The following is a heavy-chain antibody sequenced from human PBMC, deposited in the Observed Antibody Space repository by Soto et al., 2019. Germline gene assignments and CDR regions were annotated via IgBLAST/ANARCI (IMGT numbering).Heavy chain of an antibody. CDR2: LYYSGST. D-gene: IGHD4-4*01. CDR3: ARGTDYTQIASYHYGLDV. CDR1: GGSVTSYY. V-gene: IGHV4-59*02. J-gene: IGHJ6*02. Sequence: PSETLSLTCTVSGGSVTSYYWSRIRQPPGKGMEWIGYLYYSGSTSYNPSLKSRVTMSVDMPKNQFSLTLTSVTAADTAVYYCARGTDYTQIASYHYGLDVWGQGTTVTVSS.